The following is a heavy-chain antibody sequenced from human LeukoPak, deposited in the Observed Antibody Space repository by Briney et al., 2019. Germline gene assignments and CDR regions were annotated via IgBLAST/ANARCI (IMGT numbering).Heavy chain of an antibody. CDR1: GYTFTSYY. V-gene: IGHV1-46*01. CDR2: INPSGGST. J-gene: IGHJ6*03. CDR3: ARDSGAAKGYYYYYMDV. Sequence: ASVKVSCKASGYTFTSYYMHWVRQAPGQGLEWMGIINPSGGSTSYAQKFQGRGTMTRDTSTSTVYMELSSLRSEDTAVYYCARDSGAAKGYYYYYMDVWGKGTTVTVSS. D-gene: IGHD3-10*01.